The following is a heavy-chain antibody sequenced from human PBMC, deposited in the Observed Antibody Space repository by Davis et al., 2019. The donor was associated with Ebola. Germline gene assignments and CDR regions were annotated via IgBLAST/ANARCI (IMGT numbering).Heavy chain of an antibody. CDR1: GYTFTSYG. CDR3: ARLPESSWVDGMDV. Sequence: ASVKVSCKASGYTFTSYGISWVRQAPGQGLEWMGWISAYNVNTNYAQKLQGRVTMTTDTSTSTAYMELMSLRSDDTAVYYCARLPESSWVDGMDVWGQGTTVTVSS. V-gene: IGHV1-18*04. D-gene: IGHD1-14*01. J-gene: IGHJ6*02. CDR2: ISAYNVNT.